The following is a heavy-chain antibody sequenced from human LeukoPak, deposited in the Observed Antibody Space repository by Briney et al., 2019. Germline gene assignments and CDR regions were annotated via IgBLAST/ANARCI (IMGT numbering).Heavy chain of an antibody. CDR2: IKQDGIEK. J-gene: IGHJ3*02. D-gene: IGHD3-22*01. Sequence: PGGSLRLSCAASGFTFSRDWMRGVREAPGKGVEWVANIKQDGIEKYYVDSVKGRFNISRDNARNSLYLQMNYLRAEDTAVYYCARLTYYYDSSGYDAPPAAFDIWGQGTTVTVSS. CDR1: GFTFSRDW. CDR3: ARLTYYYDSSGYDAPPAAFDI. V-gene: IGHV3-7*01.